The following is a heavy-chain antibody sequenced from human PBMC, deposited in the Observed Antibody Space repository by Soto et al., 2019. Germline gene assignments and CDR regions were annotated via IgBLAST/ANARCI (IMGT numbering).Heavy chain of an antibody. J-gene: IGHJ5*02. CDR3: ARERPAGTGWFDP. V-gene: IGHV1-8*01. CDR2: MNPNSGNT. CDR1: GYTFTSYD. D-gene: IGHD6-13*01. Sequence: QVQLVQSGAEVKKPGASVKVSCKASGYTFTSYDINWVRQATGQGLEWMGWMNPNSGNTGFAQKFQGRVTTTRNTARRTPYMELSSLRSEDTAMYYCARERPAGTGWFDPWGQGTLVTVSS.